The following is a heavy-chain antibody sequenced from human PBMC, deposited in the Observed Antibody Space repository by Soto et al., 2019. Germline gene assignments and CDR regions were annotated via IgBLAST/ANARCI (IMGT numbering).Heavy chain of an antibody. Sequence: ASVKVSCKASGYTFTSYAMHWVRQAPGQRLEWMGWINAGNGNTKYSQKFQGRVTITRDTSASTAYMELSRLRSDDTAVYYCARSEITVDYYYYVTDVWGQGSTVIVSS. D-gene: IGHD4-17*01. V-gene: IGHV1-3*01. J-gene: IGHJ6*02. CDR2: INAGNGNT. CDR3: ARSEITVDYYYYVTDV. CDR1: GYTFTSYA.